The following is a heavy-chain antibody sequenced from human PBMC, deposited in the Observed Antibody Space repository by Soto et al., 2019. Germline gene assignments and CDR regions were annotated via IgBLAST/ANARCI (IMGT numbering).Heavy chain of an antibody. CDR2: IYFSGTT. Sequence: PSETLSPTCTVSGGSISSGDYYWSWIRQHPGKGLEWIGTIYFSGTTYYNPSLKSRVTISVDTSKNQFSLKLSSVTAADTAVYYCASHSSRGWFDPWGQGTLVTVSS. CDR3: ASHSSRGWFDP. J-gene: IGHJ5*02. D-gene: IGHD6-13*01. V-gene: IGHV4-30-4*02. CDR1: GGSISSGDYY.